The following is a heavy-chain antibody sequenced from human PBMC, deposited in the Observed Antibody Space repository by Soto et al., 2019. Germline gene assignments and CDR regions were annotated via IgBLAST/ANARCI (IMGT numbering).Heavy chain of an antibody. Sequence: EVQLVESGGGLVKPGGSLRLSCAASGFTFSSYSMNWVRQAPGKGLEWVSSISSSSSYIYYADSVKGRFTISRDNAKNSLYLQMNSLRAEDTAVDYCARERRGWYVYWGQGTLVTVSS. CDR2: ISSSSSYI. J-gene: IGHJ4*02. CDR1: GFTFSSYS. D-gene: IGHD6-19*01. V-gene: IGHV3-21*01. CDR3: ARERRGWYVY.